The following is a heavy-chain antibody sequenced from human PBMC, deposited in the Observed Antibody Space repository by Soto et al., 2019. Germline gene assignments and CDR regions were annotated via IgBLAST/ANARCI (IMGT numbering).Heavy chain of an antibody. CDR2: IIPIFGTA. CDR3: ARSGPLSAAAGRSEYYYYGMDV. J-gene: IGHJ6*02. Sequence: GASVKVSCKASGGTFSSYAISWVRQAPGQGLKWMGGIIPIFGTANYAQKFQGRVTITADESTSTAYMELSSLRSEDTAVYYCARSGPLSAAAGRSEYYYYGMDVWGQGTTVTVSS. CDR1: GGTFSSYA. D-gene: IGHD6-13*01. V-gene: IGHV1-69*13.